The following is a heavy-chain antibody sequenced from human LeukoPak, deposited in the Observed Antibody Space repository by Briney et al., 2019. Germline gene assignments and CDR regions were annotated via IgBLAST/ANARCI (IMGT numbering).Heavy chain of an antibody. CDR2: IYSGGST. D-gene: IGHD3-22*01. CDR1: GFTVSSNY. CDR3: ARESYDSSGWEALVI. J-gene: IGHJ3*02. Sequence: PGGSLRLSCAASGFTVSSNYMSWVRQAPGKGLEWFSVIYSGGSTYYADSVKGRFTISRDNSKNTLYLQMNSLRAEDTAVYYCARESYDSSGWEALVIWGQGTMVTVSS. V-gene: IGHV3-53*01.